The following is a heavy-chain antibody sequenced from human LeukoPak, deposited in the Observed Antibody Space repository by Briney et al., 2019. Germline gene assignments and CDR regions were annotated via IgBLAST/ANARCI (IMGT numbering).Heavy chain of an antibody. Sequence: PSETLSLTCTVSGGSISSSSYYWGWIRQPPGKGLEWIGSIHYRGSTNYNPSLKSRVTISVDTSKNQFSLKLSSVTAADTAVYYCARAAYGNGYTAEVADYWGQGTLVTVSS. CDR2: IHYRGST. D-gene: IGHD3-16*01. CDR1: GGSISSSSYY. V-gene: IGHV4-39*07. CDR3: ARAAYGNGYTAEVADY. J-gene: IGHJ4*02.